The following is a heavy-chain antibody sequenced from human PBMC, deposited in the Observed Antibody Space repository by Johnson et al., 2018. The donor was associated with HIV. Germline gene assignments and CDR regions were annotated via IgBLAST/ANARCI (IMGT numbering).Heavy chain of an antibody. V-gene: IGHV3-30*04. Sequence: QMQLVESGGGVVQPGRSLRLSCAASGFTFSSYAMHWVRQAPGKGLEWVAVISFDGSHKYYADSVKGRFTISRDNSKNTLYLQMNSLRAEDTAVYYCAKDVELHGAFDICGQGTMVTVSS. D-gene: IGHD1-26*01. CDR2: ISFDGSHK. CDR3: AKDVELHGAFDI. CDR1: GFTFSSYA. J-gene: IGHJ3*02.